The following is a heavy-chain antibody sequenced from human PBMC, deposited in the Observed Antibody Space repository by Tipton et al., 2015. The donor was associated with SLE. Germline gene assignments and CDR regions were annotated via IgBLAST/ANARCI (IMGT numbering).Heavy chain of an antibody. CDR2: INHSGST. D-gene: IGHD3-22*01. Sequence: TLSLTCSVSGGSINNYYWSWIRQPPGKGLEWIGEINHSGSTNYNPSLKSRVTISVDTSKNQFSLKLSSVTAADTAVYYCARGLNYYDSSGYYPFYYMDVWGKGTTVTVSS. CDR1: GGSINNYY. CDR3: ARGLNYYDSSGYYPFYYMDV. V-gene: IGHV4-34*01. J-gene: IGHJ6*03.